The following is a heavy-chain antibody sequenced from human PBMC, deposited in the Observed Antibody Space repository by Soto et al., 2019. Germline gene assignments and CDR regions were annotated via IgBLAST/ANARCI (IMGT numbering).Heavy chain of an antibody. CDR1: GGTFSSYS. D-gene: IGHD1-26*01. Sequence: QVQLGQSGAEVKKPGSSVKVSCKASGGTFSSYSINWVRQAPGQGLEWMGEIITIFGTANYAQKFQGRVPITAAEATSTAYMELSSLRSEDTAVYYCARDGGRHSGGIDYWGQGALVTVSS. V-gene: IGHV1-69*01. CDR2: IITIFGTA. J-gene: IGHJ4*02. CDR3: ARDGGRHSGGIDY.